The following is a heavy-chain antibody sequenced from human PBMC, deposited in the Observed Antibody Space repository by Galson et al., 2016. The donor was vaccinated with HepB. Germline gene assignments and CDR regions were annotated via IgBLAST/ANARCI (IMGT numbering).Heavy chain of an antibody. CDR3: ARDRGYHDTSGAFDI. CDR2: IWYDGSNK. J-gene: IGHJ3*02. Sequence: SLRLSCAASGFPFRNYGMHWVRQAPGEGLEWVAVIWYDGSNKYYADSVKGRFTISRDNSKNTLYLQMNSLRAEDTAVYYCARDRGYHDTSGAFDIWGQGTMVTVSS. CDR1: GFPFRNYG. V-gene: IGHV3-33*01. D-gene: IGHD3-22*01.